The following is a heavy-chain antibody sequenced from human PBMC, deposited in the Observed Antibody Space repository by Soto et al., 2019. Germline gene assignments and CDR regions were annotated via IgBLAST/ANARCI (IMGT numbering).Heavy chain of an antibody. CDR2: IWYDGSNK. CDR1: GFTFSSYG. V-gene: IGHV3-33*08. Sequence: GESLKISCAASGFTFSSYGMHWVRQAPGKGLEWVAVIWYDGSNKYYADSVKGRFTISRDNSKNTLYLQMNSLRAEDTAVYYCAREGRYYGSGSYYYYYYYMDVWGKGTTVTVSS. D-gene: IGHD3-10*01. J-gene: IGHJ6*03. CDR3: AREGRYYGSGSYYYYYYYMDV.